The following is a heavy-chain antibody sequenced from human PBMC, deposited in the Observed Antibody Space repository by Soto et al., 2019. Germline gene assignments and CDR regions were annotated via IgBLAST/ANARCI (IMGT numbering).Heavy chain of an antibody. CDR1: GFTFSSYD. Sequence: EVQLVESGGGLVQPGGSLRLSCAASGFTFSSYDMHWVRQATGKGLEWVSAIGTAGDTYYPGSVKGRFTISRENAKNSLYLQMNSLRAGDTAVYYCARVVRGYSYGTHFYYYYMDVWGKGTTVTVSS. CDR3: ARVVRGYSYGTHFYYYYMDV. D-gene: IGHD5-18*01. V-gene: IGHV3-13*01. CDR2: IGTAGDT. J-gene: IGHJ6*03.